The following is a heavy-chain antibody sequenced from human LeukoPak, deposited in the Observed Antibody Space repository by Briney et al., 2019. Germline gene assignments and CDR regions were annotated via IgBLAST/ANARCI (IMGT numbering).Heavy chain of an antibody. V-gene: IGHV3-30*04. J-gene: IGHJ3*02. CDR3: ARVGGIAAAVGAFDI. D-gene: IGHD6-13*01. Sequence: SGGSLRLSCAAPGFTFSSYAMHWVRQAPGKGLEWVAVISYDGSNKYYADSVKGRFTISRDNSKNTLYLQMNSLRAEDTAVYYCARVGGIAAAVGAFDIWGQGTMVTVSS. CDR2: ISYDGSNK. CDR1: GFTFSSYA.